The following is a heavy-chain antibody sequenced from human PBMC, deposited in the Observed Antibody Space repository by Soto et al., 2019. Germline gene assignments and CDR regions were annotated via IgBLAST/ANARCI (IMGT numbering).Heavy chain of an antibody. J-gene: IGHJ4*02. D-gene: IGHD3-10*01. CDR3: TTDQGADLGYYGSGIYYFDY. Sequence: GGSLRLSCAASGFTFSNAWMNWVRQAPGKGLEWVGRIKSKTDGGTTDYAAPVKGRFTMSRDDSKNTLYLQMNSLKTEDTAVYYCTTDQGADLGYYGSGIYYFDYWGQGTLVTVSS. V-gene: IGHV3-15*07. CDR1: GFTFSNAW. CDR2: IKSKTDGGTT.